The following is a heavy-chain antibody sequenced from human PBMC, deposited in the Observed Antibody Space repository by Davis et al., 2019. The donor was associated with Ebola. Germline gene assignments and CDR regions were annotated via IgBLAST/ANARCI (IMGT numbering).Heavy chain of an antibody. CDR3: ARAGDCSSTSCYGWGRATWFDP. CDR2: ISAYNGNT. D-gene: IGHD2-2*01. J-gene: IGHJ5*02. CDR1: GYTFTSYG. Sequence: ASVKVSCKASGYTFTSYGISWVRQAPGQGLEWMGWISAYNGNTNYAQKLQGRVTVTTDTSTSTAYMELRSLRSDDTAVYYCARAGDCSSTSCYGWGRATWFDPWGQGTLVTVSS. V-gene: IGHV1-18*01.